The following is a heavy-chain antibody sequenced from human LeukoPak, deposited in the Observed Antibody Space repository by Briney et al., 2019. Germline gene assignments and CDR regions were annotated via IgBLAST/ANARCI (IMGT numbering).Heavy chain of an antibody. Sequence: GGSLRLSCAASGFTFSSYGMHWVRQAPGKGLEWVAFIRYDGSNKYYADSVKGRFTISRDNSKNTLYLQMNSLRAEDTAVYYCAKGFLELDWYAFDIWGQGTMVTVSS. CDR3: AKGFLELDWYAFDI. V-gene: IGHV3-30*02. D-gene: IGHD3-3*01. CDR1: GFTFSSYG. J-gene: IGHJ3*02. CDR2: IRYDGSNK.